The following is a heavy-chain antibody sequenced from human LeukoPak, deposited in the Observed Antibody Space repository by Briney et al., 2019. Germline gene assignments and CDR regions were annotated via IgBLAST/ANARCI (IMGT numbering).Heavy chain of an antibody. CDR1: GFTFSNTA. CDR3: VKEGEPASAWAEY. Sequence: PGGSLRLSCVASGFTFSNTAMSWVRQAPGKGLEWVSAIDRIGEDKYYADSVKGRFTISRDNSQNIVHLQMNSLRAEDTAIYSCVKEGEPASAWAEYWGQGTLVTVSS. V-gene: IGHV3-23*01. CDR2: IDRIGEDK. D-gene: IGHD1-14*01. J-gene: IGHJ4*02.